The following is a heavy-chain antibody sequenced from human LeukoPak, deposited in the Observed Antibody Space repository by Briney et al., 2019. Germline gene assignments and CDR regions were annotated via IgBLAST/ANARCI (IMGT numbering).Heavy chain of an antibody. V-gene: IGHV4-30-4*08. CDR3: VRGLTGYSYFFDY. CDR1: GDSFSSANYY. Sequence: SETLSLTCTVSGDSFSSANYYWTWVRQPPGKGLEWIGYVHYDGSTYYHPSLQSRLAISVDTSKNQFSLNLTSVAAADTAVYYCVRGLTGYSYFFDYWGQGALVTVSS. D-gene: IGHD3-10*01. J-gene: IGHJ4*02. CDR2: VHYDGST.